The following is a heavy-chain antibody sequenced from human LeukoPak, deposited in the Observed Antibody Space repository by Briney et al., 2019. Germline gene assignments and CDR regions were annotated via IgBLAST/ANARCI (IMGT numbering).Heavy chain of an antibody. J-gene: IGHJ4*02. CDR1: GFTFSSYS. Sequence: GGSLRLSCAASGFTFSSYSMNWVRQAPGKGLEWVSSISSSSSYTNYADSVKGRFTISRDNAKNSLYLQMNSLRAEDTAVYYCAREGSSLDYWGQGTLVTVSS. CDR2: ISSSSSYT. D-gene: IGHD6-13*01. V-gene: IGHV3-21*01. CDR3: AREGSSLDY.